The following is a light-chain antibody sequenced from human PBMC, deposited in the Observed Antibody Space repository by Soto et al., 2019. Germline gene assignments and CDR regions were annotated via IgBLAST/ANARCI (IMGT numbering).Light chain of an antibody. CDR2: VAS. Sequence: EIVMTQSPVTQSVSPGDRATLSCRASQSVYTNLAWYQQKPGQTPKLLIYVASTRATGIPARFSGSGSGTEFTLTISSLQSEYFAVYYCQQYNVWSLTFGGGTKVEFK. CDR1: QSVYTN. V-gene: IGKV3-15*01. J-gene: IGKJ4*01. CDR3: QQYNVWSLT.